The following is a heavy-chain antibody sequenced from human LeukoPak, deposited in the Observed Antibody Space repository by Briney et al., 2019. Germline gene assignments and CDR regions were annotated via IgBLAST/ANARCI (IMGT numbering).Heavy chain of an antibody. J-gene: IGHJ4*02. V-gene: IGHV1-18*01. CDR2: ISAYNGNT. CDR1: GYTFTSYG. CDR3: ARDGKSSGWHVAFDY. D-gene: IGHD6-19*01. Sequence: VASVKVSCKASGYTFTSYGISWVRQAPGQGLEWMGWISAYNGNTNYAQKLQGRVTMTTDTSTSTAYMELRSLRSDDTAVYYCARDGKSSGWHVAFDYWGQGTLVTVSS.